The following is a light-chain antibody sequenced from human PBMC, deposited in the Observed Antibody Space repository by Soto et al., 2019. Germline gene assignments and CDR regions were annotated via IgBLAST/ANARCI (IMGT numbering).Light chain of an antibody. CDR3: QQDYKPLT. V-gene: IGKV3D-7*01. CDR2: GAS. J-gene: IGKJ4*01. CDR1: QSVSSSY. Sequence: PVERVTLSCWASQSVSSSYLTWYQQKPGQAPRLLIYGASTRATSIPARFSGSGSGTDFTLTISSLQPEDFAVYYCQQDYKPLTFGGGTKVEIK.